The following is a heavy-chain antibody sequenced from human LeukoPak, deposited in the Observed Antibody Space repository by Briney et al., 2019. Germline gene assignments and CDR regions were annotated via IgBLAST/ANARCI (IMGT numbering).Heavy chain of an antibody. J-gene: IGHJ4*02. D-gene: IGHD6-13*01. CDR2: INHSGSA. Sequence: PSETLSLTCAVYGGSFSGYYWSWIRQPPGKGLEWIGEINHSGSANYNPSLKSRVTISVDTSKNQFSLKLSSVTAADTAVYYCARHASSPDYWGQGTLVTVSS. V-gene: IGHV4-34*01. CDR1: GGSFSGYY. CDR3: ARHASSPDY.